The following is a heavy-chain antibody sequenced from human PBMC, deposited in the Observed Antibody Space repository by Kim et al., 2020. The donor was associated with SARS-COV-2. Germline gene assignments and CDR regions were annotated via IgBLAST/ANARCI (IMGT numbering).Heavy chain of an antibody. V-gene: IGHV3-30*18. CDR2: ISYDGSHK. CDR3: AKSFSGSYFGFDY. D-gene: IGHD1-26*01. J-gene: IGHJ4*02. Sequence: GGSLRLSCAASGFTFNTYGMHWVRQAPGKGLEWVAVISYDGSHKYYADSVKGRFTISRDNSKNTLYLQMNSLGIEDTAVYYCAKSFSGSYFGFDYWGQGTLVTVSS. CDR1: GFTFNTYG.